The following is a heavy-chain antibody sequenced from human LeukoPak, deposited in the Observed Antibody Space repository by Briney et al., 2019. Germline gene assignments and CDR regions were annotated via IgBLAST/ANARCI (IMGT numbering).Heavy chain of an antibody. Sequence: GGSLRLSCAASGFTFSSYSMNWVRQAPGKGLEWVSSISSSSNYIYYADSVKGRFTISRDNAKNSLYLQVNSLRAEDTAVYYCARGYCSSSTCYGYYYYGMDVWGQGTTVTVSS. CDR2: ISSSSNYI. V-gene: IGHV3-21*06. J-gene: IGHJ6*02. CDR3: ARGYCSSSTCYGYYYYGMDV. D-gene: IGHD2-2*01. CDR1: GFTFSSYS.